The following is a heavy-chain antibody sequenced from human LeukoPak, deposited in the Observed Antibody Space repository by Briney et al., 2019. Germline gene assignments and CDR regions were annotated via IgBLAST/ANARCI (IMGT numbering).Heavy chain of an antibody. J-gene: IGHJ4*02. CDR2: ISAYNGNT. CDR3: ARDPNYYGSGSYYNRGNYFDY. CDR1: GYTFTSYC. D-gene: IGHD3-10*01. Sequence: ASVKVSCKASGYTFTSYCISWVRQAPGHGLEGMGWISAYNGNTNYAQKLQGRVTMTTDTSRSTAYMELRSLRSDDTAVYYCARDPNYYGSGSYYNRGNYFDYWGQGTLVTVSS. V-gene: IGHV1-18*01.